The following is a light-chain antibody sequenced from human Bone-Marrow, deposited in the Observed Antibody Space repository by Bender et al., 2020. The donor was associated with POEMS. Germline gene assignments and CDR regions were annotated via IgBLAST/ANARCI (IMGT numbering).Light chain of an antibody. V-gene: IGLV1-44*01. CDR1: SSNIGTNT. CDR2: INN. Sequence: QSVLTQPPSASGTPGQRVTISCSGSSSNIGTNTVNWYQQLPGTAPKLLIYINNQRPSGVPDRFSGSKSGTSASLAISGLQSEDKADYYCAAWEDSLNGWVFGGGTKLTVL. CDR3: AAWEDSLNGWV. J-gene: IGLJ3*02.